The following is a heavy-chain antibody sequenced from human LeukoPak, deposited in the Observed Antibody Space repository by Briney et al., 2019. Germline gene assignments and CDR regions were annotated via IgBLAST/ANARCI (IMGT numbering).Heavy chain of an antibody. CDR2: INHSGST. V-gene: IGHV4-34*01. J-gene: IGHJ3*02. CDR1: GGSFSGYY. D-gene: IGHD3-9*01. Sequence: PSETLSLTCAVYGGSFSGYYWSWIRQPPGKGLEWIGEINHSGSTNYNPSLKSRVTISVDTSKNQFSLKLSSVTAADTAVYYCARGGILTGYSFDIWGQGTMVTVSS. CDR3: ARGGILTGYSFDI.